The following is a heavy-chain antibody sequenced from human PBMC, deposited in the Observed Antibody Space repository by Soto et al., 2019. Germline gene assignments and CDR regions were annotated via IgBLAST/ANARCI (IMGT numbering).Heavy chain of an antibody. CDR3: AAVSGGCSRTTCQLDP. D-gene: IGHD2-2*01. CDR2: IYRTGST. J-gene: IGHJ5*02. V-gene: IGHV4-4*02. CDR1: SDSISSNYW. Sequence: PSETLSLTCAVSSDSISSNYWWTWVRQSPGEGLEWIGEIYRTGSTNFNPSLGNRVTMSIDKSKNQFSLKLTSVTAADTAVYYCAAVSGGCSRTTCQLDPWGQGTLVTV.